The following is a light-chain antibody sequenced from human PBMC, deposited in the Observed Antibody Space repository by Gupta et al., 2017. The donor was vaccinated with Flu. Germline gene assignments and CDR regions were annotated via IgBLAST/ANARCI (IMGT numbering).Light chain of an antibody. CDR3: QSYDTGLSGFYI. CDR1: KSGEGYE. CDR2: GNS. V-gene: IGLV1-40*01. J-gene: IGLJ1*01. Sequence: KSGEGYEVHWYQQIQPQAPKPLIYGNSKRPSGVPDRFSASTSGTSASLAITGLQTDEEADYYCQSYDTGLSGFYIFGTGTKVTVL.